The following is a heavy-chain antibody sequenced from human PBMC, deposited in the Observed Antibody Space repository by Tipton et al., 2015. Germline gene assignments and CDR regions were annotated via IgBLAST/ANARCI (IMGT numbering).Heavy chain of an antibody. CDR1: GGSVSSGSYY. CDR2: IYYSGST. Sequence: TLSLTCTVSGGSVSSGSYYWSWIRQPPGKGLEWIGYIYYSGSTNYNPSLKSRVTISLDTSKNQLSLKLSSVTAADTAVYYCARLRGIAVADTRFDYWGQGTLVTVSS. J-gene: IGHJ4*02. V-gene: IGHV4-61*01. CDR3: ARLRGIAVADTRFDY. D-gene: IGHD6-19*01.